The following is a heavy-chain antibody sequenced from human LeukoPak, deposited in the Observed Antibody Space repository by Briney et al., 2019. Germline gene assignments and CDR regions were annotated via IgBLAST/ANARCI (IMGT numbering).Heavy chain of an antibody. Sequence: SETLSLTCTVSGDSVIYSYWSWLRQPAGKGLALIGRLSAASTPHYNPSLKRRLTMSVDTSKNQFSLRLSSVTAADTAVYYCVRGYHISMNNWFDYWGQGALVTVSS. CDR2: LSAASTP. V-gene: IGHV4-4*07. J-gene: IGHJ4*02. CDR1: GDSVIYSY. CDR3: VRGYHISMNNWFDY. D-gene: IGHD2-21*01.